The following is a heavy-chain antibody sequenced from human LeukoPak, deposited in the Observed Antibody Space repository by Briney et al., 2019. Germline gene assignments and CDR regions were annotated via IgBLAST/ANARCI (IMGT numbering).Heavy chain of an antibody. J-gene: IGHJ4*02. Sequence: GGSLRLSCAASGFTFSSYSMNWVRQAPGKGLEWVSSISSSSSYIYYADSVKGRFTISRDNAKNSLYLQMNSPRAEDTAVYYCARDNEAVAGTDYWGQGTLVTVSS. D-gene: IGHD6-19*01. CDR1: GFTFSSYS. CDR2: ISSSSSYI. CDR3: ARDNEAVAGTDY. V-gene: IGHV3-21*01.